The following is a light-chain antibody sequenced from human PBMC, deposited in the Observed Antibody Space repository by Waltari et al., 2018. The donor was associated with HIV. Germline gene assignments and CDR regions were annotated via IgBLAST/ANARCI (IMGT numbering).Light chain of an antibody. CDR1: SSNVGAGYD. CDR3: HSYDNSLSASV. J-gene: IGLJ3*02. CDR2: GNT. V-gene: IGLV1-40*01. Sequence: QSVLTQPPSVSGAPGQRVTISCTGSSSNVGAGYDVHWYQQLPGTAPKLLIYGNTNRPSGVPDRFSAFKSGTSASLVITGLQAEDEADYYCHSYDNSLSASVFGGGTKLTVL.